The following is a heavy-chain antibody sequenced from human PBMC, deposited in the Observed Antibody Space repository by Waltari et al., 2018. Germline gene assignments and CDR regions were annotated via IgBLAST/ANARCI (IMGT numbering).Heavy chain of an antibody. CDR3: ARDRGVIVY. CDR2: IKQDGSDK. J-gene: IGHJ4*02. D-gene: IGHD3-22*01. Sequence: EVQLVESGGGLVQPGGSLRLSCATSGFTFSNYWMSWVRQAPGKGLEWVANIKQDGSDKYYVDSVKGRFTISRDNAKNALLLQMNSLRVEDTAVYYCARDRGVIVYWGQGTLVTVSS. CDR1: GFTFSNYW. V-gene: IGHV3-7*01.